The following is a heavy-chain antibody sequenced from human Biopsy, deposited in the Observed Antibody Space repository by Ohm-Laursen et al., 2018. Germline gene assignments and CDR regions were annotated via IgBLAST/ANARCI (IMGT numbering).Heavy chain of an antibody. D-gene: IGHD3-3*01. V-gene: IGHV4-4*07. CDR3: AREDEGLLRALDL. Sequence: GTLSLTCTVSGASMTGYFWTWVRQPAGKGLEWIGHIYTIGETTYNPSLESRVTMSLDTSKNQFSLKMTSLTAADTAVYFCAREDEGLLRALDLWGQGTMVTVSS. J-gene: IGHJ3*01. CDR2: IYTIGET. CDR1: GASMTGYF.